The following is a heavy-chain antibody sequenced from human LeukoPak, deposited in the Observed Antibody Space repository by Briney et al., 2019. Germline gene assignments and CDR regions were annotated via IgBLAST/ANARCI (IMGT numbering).Heavy chain of an antibody. Sequence: SGTLSLTCAVSGGSISSSNWWSWVRQPPGKGLEWIGEIYHSGSTNYNPSLKSRVTISVDKSKNQFSLKLSSVTAADTAVYYCARDAAAAGTNGKFDYWGQGTLVTVSS. CDR3: ARDAAAAGTNGKFDY. V-gene: IGHV4-4*02. D-gene: IGHD6-13*01. CDR2: IYHSGST. CDR1: GGSISSSNW. J-gene: IGHJ4*02.